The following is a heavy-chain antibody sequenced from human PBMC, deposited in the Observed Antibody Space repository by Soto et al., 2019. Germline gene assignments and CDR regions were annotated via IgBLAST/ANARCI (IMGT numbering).Heavy chain of an antibody. D-gene: IGHD3-9*01. CDR2: VYWDDDK. Sequence: SGPTLVNPTQTLTLTCTFSDFSLSTSGVGVGWIRQPPGKALEWLALVYWDDDKRYSPSMKNRLTITKDTSKNQVVLIITNMDPVDTGTYYCAHIWVYDVFGGPHFDFWGQGTLVPVSA. V-gene: IGHV2-5*02. CDR1: DFSLSTSGVG. J-gene: IGHJ4*02. CDR3: AHIWVYDVFGGPHFDF.